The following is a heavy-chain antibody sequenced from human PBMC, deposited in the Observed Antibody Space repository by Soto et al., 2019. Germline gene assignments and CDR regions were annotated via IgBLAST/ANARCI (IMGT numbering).Heavy chain of an antibody. CDR1: GFTFSSYG. D-gene: IGHD4-17*01. J-gene: IGHJ6*02. Sequence: GGSLRLSCAASGFTFSSYGMHWVRQAPGKGLEWVAVIWYDGSNKYYADSVKGRFTISRDNSMNTLYLQMNSLRAEDTAVYYCARERTLRDYYYGMDVWGQGTTVTVSS. CDR2: IWYDGSNK. V-gene: IGHV3-33*01. CDR3: ARERTLRDYYYGMDV.